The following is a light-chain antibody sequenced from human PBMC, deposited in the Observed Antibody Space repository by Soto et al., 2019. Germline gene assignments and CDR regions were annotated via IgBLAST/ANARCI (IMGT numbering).Light chain of an antibody. CDR3: QQYDNWPPIT. CDR2: GAS. Sequence: EIVMTQSPATLSVSPGERASLSCRASQSVSSNLAWYQQKPGQAPRLLIYGASARAAGIPARFSGSGSGTEFTLTISGLQSEDFAVYYCQQYDNWPPITFGQGTRLEIK. CDR1: QSVSSN. J-gene: IGKJ5*01. V-gene: IGKV3-15*01.